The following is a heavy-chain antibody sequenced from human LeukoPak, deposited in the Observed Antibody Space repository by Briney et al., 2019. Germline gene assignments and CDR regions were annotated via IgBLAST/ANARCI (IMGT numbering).Heavy chain of an antibody. Sequence: PGGSLRLSCAASGFTFSSYAMSWVRQAPGKGLEWVSAISGSGGSTYYADSVKGRFTISRDNGKSSLYLRVNSLRAEDTAVYYCARDGDTAMADYWGQGTLVTVSS. CDR2: ISGSGGST. J-gene: IGHJ4*02. CDR1: GFTFSSYA. D-gene: IGHD5-18*01. CDR3: ARDGDTAMADY. V-gene: IGHV3-23*01.